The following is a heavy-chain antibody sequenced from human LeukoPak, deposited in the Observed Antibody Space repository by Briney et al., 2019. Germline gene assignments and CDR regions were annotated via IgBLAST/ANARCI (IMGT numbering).Heavy chain of an antibody. Sequence: PGGSLRLSCAASGFTFSSYWMSWVRQAPGKGLEWVANIKQDGSEKYYVDSVKGRFTISRDNAKNSLYLQMNSLRAEDTAVYYCARGGNYYNEAFDIWGQGTMVTVSS. CDR3: ARGGNYYNEAFDI. V-gene: IGHV3-7*01. J-gene: IGHJ3*02. D-gene: IGHD3-10*01. CDR1: GFTFSSYW. CDR2: IKQDGSEK.